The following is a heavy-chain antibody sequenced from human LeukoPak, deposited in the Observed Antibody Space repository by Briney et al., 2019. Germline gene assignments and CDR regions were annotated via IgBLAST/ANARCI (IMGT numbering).Heavy chain of an antibody. Sequence: GGSLRLSCVVSGFSFDSYEMDWVRQAPGKGLEWLSYISATGNTIYDADSVKGRFTISRDNAKNSLYLQMSSLRVEDTATYYCAREDLVGAIDYWGQGTLVTVSS. CDR3: AREDLVGAIDY. D-gene: IGHD1-26*01. CDR2: ISATGNTI. CDR1: GFSFDSYE. V-gene: IGHV3-48*03. J-gene: IGHJ4*02.